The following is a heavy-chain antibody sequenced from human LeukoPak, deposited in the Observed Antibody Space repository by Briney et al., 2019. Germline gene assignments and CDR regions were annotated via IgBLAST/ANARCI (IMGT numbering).Heavy chain of an antibody. Sequence: HPGGSLRLSCAASGFTFSRYHINWVRQAPGKGLEWVSYISIISSTIYYADSVKGRFTISRDDAKNSVFLQMNSLRAEDTGVYYCARTYERGLDHWGQGALVTVSS. D-gene: IGHD5-12*01. V-gene: IGHV3-48*01. CDR3: ARTYERGLDH. J-gene: IGHJ4*02. CDR2: ISIISSTI. CDR1: GFTFSRYH.